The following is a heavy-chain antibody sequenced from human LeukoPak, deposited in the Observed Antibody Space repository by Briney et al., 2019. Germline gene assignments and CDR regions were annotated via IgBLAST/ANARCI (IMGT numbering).Heavy chain of an antibody. D-gene: IGHD2-2*01. Sequence: SETLSLTCPVPGGSISSYCWSWIRQPPGKGLEWIGSIYYSGSTNYNPSLKSRVTISVDTSKNQFSLKLSSETAADTDVHYCARLGLGDMVVVPAARDYYYNYYMDVWRKETTVTV. CDR3: ARLGLGDMVVVPAARDYYYNYYMDV. V-gene: IGHV4-59*01. CDR1: GGSISSYC. J-gene: IGHJ6*03. CDR2: IYYSGST.